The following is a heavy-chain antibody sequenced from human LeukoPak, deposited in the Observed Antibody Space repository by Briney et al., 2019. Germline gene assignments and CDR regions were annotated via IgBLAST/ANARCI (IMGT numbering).Heavy chain of an antibody. Sequence: GGSLRLSCAASGFTFDDYGMSWVRQAPGKGLEWVSGINWNGGSTVYADSVKGRFTISRDNAKNSLYLQMNSLRAEDTALYYCARAPSITMVRGVIRPAGAFDIWGQGTMVTVSS. J-gene: IGHJ3*02. D-gene: IGHD3-10*01. CDR2: INWNGGST. CDR3: ARAPSITMVRGVIRPAGAFDI. CDR1: GFTFDDYG. V-gene: IGHV3-20*04.